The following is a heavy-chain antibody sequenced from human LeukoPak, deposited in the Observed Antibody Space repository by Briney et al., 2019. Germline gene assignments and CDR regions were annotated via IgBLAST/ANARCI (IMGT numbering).Heavy chain of an antibody. J-gene: IGHJ4*02. Sequence: SETLSLTCAVYGGSFSGYYWSWIRQPPGKGQEWIGEINHSGGTNYNPSLKSRVTISADTSQNQFSLKLSSVTAADTAVYYCASRKLGNDYWGQGTLVTVSS. CDR3: ASRKLGNDY. V-gene: IGHV4-34*01. D-gene: IGHD7-27*01. CDR1: GGSFSGYY. CDR2: INHSGGT.